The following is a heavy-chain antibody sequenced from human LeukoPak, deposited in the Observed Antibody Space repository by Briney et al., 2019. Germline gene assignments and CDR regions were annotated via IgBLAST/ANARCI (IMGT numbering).Heavy chain of an antibody. D-gene: IGHD3-10*01. CDR3: ARWVNMVRGVIITDPLFDY. CDR2: IYYSGST. V-gene: IGHV4-59*06. Sequence: SETLSLTCTVSGGSISSYYWSWIRQPPGKGLEWIGYIYYSGSTYYNPSLKSRVTISVDTSKNQFSLKLSSVTAADTAVYYCARWVNMVRGVIITDPLFDYWGQGTLVTVSS. CDR1: GGSISSYY. J-gene: IGHJ4*02.